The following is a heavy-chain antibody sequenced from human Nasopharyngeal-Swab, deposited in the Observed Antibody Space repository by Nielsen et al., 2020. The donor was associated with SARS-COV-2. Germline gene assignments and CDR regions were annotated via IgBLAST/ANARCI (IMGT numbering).Heavy chain of an antibody. CDR2: IYPRDSDT. D-gene: IGHD5-12*01. CDR3: VRPEGVATSFKYYFQYGMDV. J-gene: IGHJ6*02. V-gene: IGHV5-51*01. Sequence: GSLKISCKGSGYSFTSYWIAWVRQMPGKGLEWMGIIYPRDSDTRNSPSFQGQVTIPADKSISTASLQWSSLKASDTAMYYCVRPEGVATSFKYYFQYGMDVWGQGTMVTVPS. CDR1: GYSFTSYW.